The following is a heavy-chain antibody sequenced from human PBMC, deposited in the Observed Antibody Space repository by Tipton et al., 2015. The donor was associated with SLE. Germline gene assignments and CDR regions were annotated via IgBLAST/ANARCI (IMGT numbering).Heavy chain of an antibody. D-gene: IGHD2-15*01. Sequence: TLSLTCTVSGGSISSGDYYWSWIRQPPGKGLEWIGYIYYSGSTNYNPSLKSRVTISVDTSKNQFSLKLSSVTAADTAVYYCARAYCSGGSCYSAFDIWGRSLKVTV. CDR1: GGSISSGDYY. J-gene: IGHJ3*02. V-gene: IGHV4-61*08. CDR2: IYYSGST. CDR3: ARAYCSGGSCYSAFDI.